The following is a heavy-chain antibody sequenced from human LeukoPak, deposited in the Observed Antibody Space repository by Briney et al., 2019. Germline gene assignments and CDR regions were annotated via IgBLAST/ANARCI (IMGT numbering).Heavy chain of an antibody. CDR2: INPNSGGT. CDR1: GYAFTSYG. Sequence: ASVKVSCKASGYAFTSYGISWVRQAPGQGLEWMGWINPNSGGTNYAQKFQGRVTMTRDTSISTAYMELSRLRSDDTAVYYCARDLKVAAAPPCDYWGQGTLVTVSS. J-gene: IGHJ4*02. CDR3: ARDLKVAAAPPCDY. D-gene: IGHD6-13*01. V-gene: IGHV1-2*02.